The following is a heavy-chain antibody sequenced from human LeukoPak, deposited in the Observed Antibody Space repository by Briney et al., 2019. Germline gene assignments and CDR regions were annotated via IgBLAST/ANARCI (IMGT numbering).Heavy chain of an antibody. Sequence: PGGSLRLSCAASGFTFSSYSMNWVRQAPGKGLEWVSYISSSGSTIYYADSVKGRFTISRDNAKNSLYLQMNSLRAEDTAVYYCAREDSSGYTVGYWGQGTLVTVSS. CDR3: AREDSSGYTVGY. V-gene: IGHV3-48*04. J-gene: IGHJ4*02. D-gene: IGHD3-10*01. CDR1: GFTFSSYS. CDR2: ISSSGSTI.